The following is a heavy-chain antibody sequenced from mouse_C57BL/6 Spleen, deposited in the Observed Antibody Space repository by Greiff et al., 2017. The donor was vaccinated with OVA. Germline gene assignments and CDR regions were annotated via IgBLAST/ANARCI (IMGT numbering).Heavy chain of an antibody. J-gene: IGHJ3*01. CDR1: GFNIKDDY. CDR3: TTYDGYYVFAY. V-gene: IGHV14-4*01. Sequence: VQLQQSGAELVRPGASVKLSCTASGFNIKDDYMHWVKQRPEQGLEWIGWIDPENGDTEYASKFQGKATITADTSSNTAYLQLSSLTSEDTAVYYCTTYDGYYVFAYWGQGTLVTVSA. CDR2: IDPENGDT. D-gene: IGHD2-3*01.